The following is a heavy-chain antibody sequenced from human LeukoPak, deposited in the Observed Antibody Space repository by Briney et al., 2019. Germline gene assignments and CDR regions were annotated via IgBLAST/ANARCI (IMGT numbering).Heavy chain of an antibody. J-gene: IGHJ4*02. V-gene: IGHV3-33*08. D-gene: IGHD2-21*02. Sequence: GGSLRLSCAASGFTFSSYAMHWLRQAPGKGLEWVALIWYDGSNKYYADSVKGRFTISRDNSRDTLFLQMNSLRVEDSAVYYCARDRGTNIVTAGLRPGYIDCWGQGTLVTVSS. CDR3: ARDRGTNIVTAGLRPGYIDC. CDR2: IWYDGSNK. CDR1: GFTFSSYA.